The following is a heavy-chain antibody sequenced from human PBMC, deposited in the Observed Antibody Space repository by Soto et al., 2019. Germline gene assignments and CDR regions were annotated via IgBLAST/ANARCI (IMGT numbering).Heavy chain of an antibody. J-gene: IGHJ5*02. D-gene: IGHD6-6*01. CDR1: GYTFTSYG. Sequence: QVHLVQSGGEVKKPGASVKVSCKASGYTFTSYGISWVRQAPGQGLEWMGWISAYNGNTNYAQKFQGRVSMTTDTSTSKVYMERRSMGSDDTAVYYCARDVYIEYSSSYGPNWFDPWGQGTLVTVSS. CDR3: ARDVYIEYSSSYGPNWFDP. CDR2: ISAYNGNT. V-gene: IGHV1-18*01.